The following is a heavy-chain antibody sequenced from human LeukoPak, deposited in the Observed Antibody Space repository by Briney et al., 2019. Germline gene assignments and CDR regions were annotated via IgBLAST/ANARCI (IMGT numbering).Heavy chain of an antibody. V-gene: IGHV4-39*01. D-gene: IGHD1-1*01. CDR3: ARASDERSNRKYYYGMDV. Sequence: PSETLSLTCSVSGGSISSSSYYWGWIRQPPEKGLEWIGSSHYSGSTYYNPSLRSRVTISVDTSNNQFSLKLSSVTAADTAVYYCARASDERSNRKYYYGMDVWGQGTTVTVSS. J-gene: IGHJ6*02. CDR2: SHYSGST. CDR1: GGSISSSSYY.